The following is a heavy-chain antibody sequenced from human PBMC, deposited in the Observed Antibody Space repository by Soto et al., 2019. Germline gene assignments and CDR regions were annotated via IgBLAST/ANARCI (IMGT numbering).Heavy chain of an antibody. CDR3: ARAGTPYCSGGSCFATPLEH. Sequence: GGSLRLSCAASGFTFSSYWMSWVRQAPGKGLEWVANIKQDGSEKYYVDSVKGRFTISRDNAKNSLSLQMNSLRAEDTAVYYCARAGTPYCSGGSCFATPLEHWGQGTLVTVSS. V-gene: IGHV3-7*01. D-gene: IGHD2-15*01. CDR2: IKQDGSEK. J-gene: IGHJ4*02. CDR1: GFTFSSYW.